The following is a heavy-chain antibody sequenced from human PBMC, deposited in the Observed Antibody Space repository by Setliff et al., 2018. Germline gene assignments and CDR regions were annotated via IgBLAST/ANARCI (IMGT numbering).Heavy chain of an antibody. D-gene: IGHD3-3*01. CDR3: AREQSNYDFWSGYYGSYYYYMDV. Sequence: SETLSLTCTVSGGSISNSSYYWGWIRQPPGKGLEWIGSIYYSGSTYYNPSLKSRVTISVDTSKNQFSLKLSSVTAADTAVYYCAREQSNYDFWSGYYGSYYYYMDVWGKGTTVTVSS. V-gene: IGHV4-39*07. CDR1: GGSISNSSYY. CDR2: IYYSGST. J-gene: IGHJ6*03.